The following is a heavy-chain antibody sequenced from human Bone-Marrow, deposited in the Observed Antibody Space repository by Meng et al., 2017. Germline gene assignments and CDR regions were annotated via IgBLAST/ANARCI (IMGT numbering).Heavy chain of an antibody. D-gene: IGHD5-24*01. V-gene: IGHV4-39*07. CDR3: ARDPGDGYNFFDY. J-gene: IGHJ4*02. Sequence: ESLKISCTVSGGSISSSSYYWGWIRQPPGKGLEWIGSIYYSGSTYYNPSLKSRVTISVDTSKNQFSLKLSSVTAADTAVYYCARDPGDGYNFFDYWGQGTLVTVSS. CDR1: GGSISSSSYY. CDR2: IYYSGST.